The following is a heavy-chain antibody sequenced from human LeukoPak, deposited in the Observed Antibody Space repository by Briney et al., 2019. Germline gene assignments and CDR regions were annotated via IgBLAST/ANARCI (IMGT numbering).Heavy chain of an antibody. CDR3: ARDPQIPFSAP. Sequence: ASVKVSCKASGYTFTSYGISWVRQAPGQGLEWVGWISAYNGNTNYAQKLQGRVTMTTDTSTSTAYMELRSLRSDDTAVYYCARDPQIPFSAPGAQETRVTVSS. CDR2: ISAYNGNT. J-gene: IGHJ5*02. CDR1: GYTFTSYG. V-gene: IGHV1-18*01.